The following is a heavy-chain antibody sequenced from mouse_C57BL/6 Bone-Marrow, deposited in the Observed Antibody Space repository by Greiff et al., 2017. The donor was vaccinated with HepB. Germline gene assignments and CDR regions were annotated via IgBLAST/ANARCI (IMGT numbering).Heavy chain of an antibody. Sequence: VQLKQSGAELARPGASVKLSCKASGYTFTSYGISWVKQRTGQGLEWIGEIYPRSGNTYYNEKFKGKATLTADKSSSTAYMELRSLTSEDSAVYFCAKNYVGWFAYWGQGTLVTVSA. V-gene: IGHV1-81*01. CDR2: IYPRSGNT. J-gene: IGHJ3*01. CDR1: GYTFTSYG. CDR3: AKNYVGWFAY. D-gene: IGHD1-1*01.